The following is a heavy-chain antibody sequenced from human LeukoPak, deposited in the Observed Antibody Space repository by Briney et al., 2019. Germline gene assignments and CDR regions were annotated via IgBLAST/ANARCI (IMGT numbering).Heavy chain of an antibody. CDR2: ISSSSSYI. CDR1: GFTFSSYS. CDR3: AKRPDYSSGWYRNWYFDL. V-gene: IGHV3-21*04. Sequence: KPGGSLRLSCAASGFTFSSYSMNWVRQAPGKGLEWVSSISSSSSYIYYADSVKGRFTISRDNAKNTLYLQMNSLRAEDTAVYYCAKRPDYSSGWYRNWYFDLWGRGTLVTVSS. D-gene: IGHD6-19*01. J-gene: IGHJ2*01.